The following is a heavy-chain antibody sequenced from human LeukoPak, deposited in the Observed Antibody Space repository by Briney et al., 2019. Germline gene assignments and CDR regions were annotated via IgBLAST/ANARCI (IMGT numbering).Heavy chain of an antibody. CDR2: INPNSGGT. J-gene: IGHJ5*02. CDR3: ARDGKYQLLFEEGPGTNWFDP. CDR1: GYTFTGYY. Sequence: RASVKVSCKTSGYTFTGYYMHWVRQAPGQGLEWMGWINPNSGGTNYAQKFQGRVTMTRDTSISTAYMELSRLRSDDTAVYYCARDGKYQLLFEEGPGTNWFDPWGQGTLVTVSS. V-gene: IGHV1-2*02. D-gene: IGHD2-2*01.